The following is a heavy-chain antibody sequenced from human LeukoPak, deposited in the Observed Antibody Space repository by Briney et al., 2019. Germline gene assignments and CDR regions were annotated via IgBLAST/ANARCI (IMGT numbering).Heavy chain of an antibody. V-gene: IGHV3-48*03. D-gene: IGHD1-26*01. CDR2: ISSGGSSI. CDR3: ARGEWFDP. J-gene: IGHJ5*02. Sequence: GGSLRLSCAVSGFIFSSYEMNWVRQAPGRGLEWISYISSGGSSIYYADSVKGRFTISRDNAKNSVFLQMNSLRAEDTAVYYCARGEWFDPWGQGTLVTVSS. CDR1: GFIFSSYE.